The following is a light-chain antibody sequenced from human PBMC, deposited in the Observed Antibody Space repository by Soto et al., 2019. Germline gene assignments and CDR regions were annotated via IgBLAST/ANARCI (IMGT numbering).Light chain of an antibody. V-gene: IGKV3-11*01. CDR2: DAS. J-gene: IGKJ5*01. Sequence: EIVLTQSPATLSLSPGEGATLSCRASQTVSNFLAWYQQKPGQAPRLLIYDASNRATGIPARFSGSGSGIDFTLTISSLEPEDFAVYYCQQRSNWYTFGQGTRLEIK. CDR3: QQRSNWYT. CDR1: QTVSNF.